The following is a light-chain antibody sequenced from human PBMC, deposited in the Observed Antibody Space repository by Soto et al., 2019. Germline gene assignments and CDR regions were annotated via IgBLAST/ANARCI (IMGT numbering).Light chain of an antibody. CDR2: GAS. J-gene: IGKJ5*01. CDR3: QQYNNWPRRG. Sequence: EIVMTQSPATLSVSPGERATLSCRASQSVSSNLAWYQQKPGQAPRLLIYGASTRATGIPARFSGSGSGTEFTLTISSLQSEDFAVYYCQQYNNWPRRGFGQGTRLEI. CDR1: QSVSSN. V-gene: IGKV3-15*01.